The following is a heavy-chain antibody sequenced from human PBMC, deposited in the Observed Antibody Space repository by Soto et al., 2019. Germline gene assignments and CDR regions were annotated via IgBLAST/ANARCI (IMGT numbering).Heavy chain of an antibody. CDR1: GGSISSGGYY. V-gene: IGHV4-31*03. CDR3: ARDGGDSYGYSGYGMDV. CDR2: IYYSGST. J-gene: IGHJ6*02. Sequence: QVQLQESGPGLVKPSQTLSLTCTVSGGSISSGGYYWSWIRQHPGKGLEWIGYIYYSGSTYYNPTLRSRVTIPVDTSKNQFSLKLSSVTAADTAVYYCARDGGDSYGYSGYGMDVWGQGTTVTVSS. D-gene: IGHD5-18*01.